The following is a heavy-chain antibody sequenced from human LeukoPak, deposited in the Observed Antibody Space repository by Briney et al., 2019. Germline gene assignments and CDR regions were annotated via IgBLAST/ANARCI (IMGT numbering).Heavy chain of an antibody. CDR2: INHSGST. D-gene: IGHD6-13*01. V-gene: IGHV4-34*01. Sequence: PSETLSLTCTVSGGSIRSGDFYWSWIRQPPGKGLEWIGEINHSGSTNYNPSLKSRVTISVDTSKNQFSLKLSSVTAADTAVYYCARGGFGSSWSYYYYYYGMDVWGQGTTVTVSS. CDR3: ARGGFGSSWSYYYYYYGMDV. CDR1: GGSIRSGDFY. J-gene: IGHJ6*02.